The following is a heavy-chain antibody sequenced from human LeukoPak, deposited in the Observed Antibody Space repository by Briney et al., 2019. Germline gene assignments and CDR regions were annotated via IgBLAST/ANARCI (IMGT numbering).Heavy chain of an antibody. J-gene: IGHJ4*02. Sequence: SVKVSCKASGGTFSSYAICCVRQAPGQGLEWMGRIIPILGIANYAQKFQGRVTITADKSTSTAYMELSSLRSEDTAVYYCARRLYRYDSSGYYYVLFDYWGQGTLVTVSS. CDR2: IIPILGIA. V-gene: IGHV1-69*04. CDR3: ARRLYRYDSSGYYYVLFDY. CDR1: GGTFSSYA. D-gene: IGHD3-22*01.